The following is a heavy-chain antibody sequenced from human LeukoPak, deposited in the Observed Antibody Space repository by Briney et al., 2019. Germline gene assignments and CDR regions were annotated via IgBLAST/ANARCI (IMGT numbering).Heavy chain of an antibody. CDR2: ISAGGDGT. D-gene: IGHD2-15*01. Sequence: PSETLSLTCTVSGGSVSSYYWSWIRQPPGKGLEWVSAISAGGDGTFYADSVKGRFTISRDNSKNTLYLQMNSLRAEDTAVYSCATHYPYCSGGSCSYFDHWGPGSLVTVSS. CDR1: GGSVSSYY. J-gene: IGHJ4*02. CDR3: ATHYPYCSGGSCSYFDH. V-gene: IGHV3-23*01.